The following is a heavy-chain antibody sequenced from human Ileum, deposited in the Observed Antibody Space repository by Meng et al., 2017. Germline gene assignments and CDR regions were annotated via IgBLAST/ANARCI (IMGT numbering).Heavy chain of an antibody. CDR1: GFTFSSYS. Sequence: GESLKISCAASGFTFSSYSMHWVRQTPEKGLEYVSAMSGNGVNTYYADSVKGRFTISRDNSKSTLYLQMVSLRVEDMAVYYCARSGCGGGACYAFDIWGQGTVVTVSS. V-gene: IGHV3-64*02. J-gene: IGHJ3*02. CDR3: ARSGCGGGACYAFDI. D-gene: IGHD2-21*02. CDR2: MSGNGVNT.